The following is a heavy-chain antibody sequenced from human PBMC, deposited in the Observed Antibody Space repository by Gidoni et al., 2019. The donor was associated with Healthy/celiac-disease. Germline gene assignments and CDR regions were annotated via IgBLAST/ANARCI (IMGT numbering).Heavy chain of an antibody. CDR2: ISYDGSNK. CDR1: GFTFSSYG. Sequence: QVQLVESGAGLVQPGRSLRLSCAASGFTFSSYGMHWVRQAPGKGLEWVAVISYDGSNKYYADSVKGRFTISRDNSKNTLYLQMNSLRAEDTAVYYCAKEWARGGYSYEAWGQGTLVTVSS. D-gene: IGHD5-18*01. J-gene: IGHJ4*02. V-gene: IGHV3-30*18. CDR3: AKEWARGGYSYEA.